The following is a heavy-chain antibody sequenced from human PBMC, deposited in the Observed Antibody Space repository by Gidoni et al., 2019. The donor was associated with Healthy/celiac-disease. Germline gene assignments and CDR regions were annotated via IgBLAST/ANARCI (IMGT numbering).Heavy chain of an antibody. CDR2: ISSSSSYI. CDR3: VRDPGYGDLAPDY. V-gene: IGHV3-21*01. D-gene: IGHD4-17*01. J-gene: IGHJ4*02. CDR1: GFTFSSYS. Sequence: EVQLVESGGGLVKPGGSLRLSCSASGFTFSSYSMNWVSQAPGKGLEWVSSISSSSSYIYYADSVKRRFTTYRDNAQTSLYLQMNSLRAEDTAVYYCVRDPGYGDLAPDYWGQGTLVTVSS.